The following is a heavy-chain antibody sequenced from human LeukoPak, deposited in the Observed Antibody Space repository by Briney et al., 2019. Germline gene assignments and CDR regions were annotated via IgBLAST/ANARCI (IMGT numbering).Heavy chain of an antibody. Sequence: PGRSLRLSCAASGFTFSNYAMHWVRQAPGKGLEWVAFISDDGANQDYADSVKGRFTISRDNSKSTLHLEMNSLRPEDAAVYYCAPTGATAAANPKYFDYWGQGTLVTVSS. CDR1: GFTFSNYA. V-gene: IGHV3-30*03. CDR2: ISDDGANQ. D-gene: IGHD6-25*01. CDR3: APTGATAAANPKYFDY. J-gene: IGHJ4*02.